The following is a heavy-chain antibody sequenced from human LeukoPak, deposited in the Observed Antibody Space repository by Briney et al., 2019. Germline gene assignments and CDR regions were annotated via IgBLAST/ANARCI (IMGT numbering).Heavy chain of an antibody. Sequence: SETLSLTCTVSGGSISSYYWSWIRQPAGKGLEWIGRIYTSGSTNYNPSLKSRGTISVDKSKNQFSLKLSSVTAADTAVYYCASSMIVVVSDAFDIWGQGTMVTVSS. D-gene: IGHD3-22*01. V-gene: IGHV4-4*07. J-gene: IGHJ3*02. CDR2: IYTSGST. CDR1: GGSISSYY. CDR3: ASSMIVVVSDAFDI.